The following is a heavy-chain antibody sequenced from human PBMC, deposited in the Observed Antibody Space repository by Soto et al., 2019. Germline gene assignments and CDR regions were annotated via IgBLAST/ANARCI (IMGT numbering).Heavy chain of an antibody. Sequence: SETLSLTCAVYGGSFSGYYWSWIRQPPGKGLEWIGEINHSGSTNYDPSLKSRVTISVDTSKNQFSLKLSSVTAADTAVYYCARADDILTGYYLGGHYYGMDVWGQGTTGTVS. J-gene: IGHJ6*02. D-gene: IGHD3-9*01. CDR1: GGSFSGYY. CDR2: INHSGST. CDR3: ARADDILTGYYLGGHYYGMDV. V-gene: IGHV4-34*01.